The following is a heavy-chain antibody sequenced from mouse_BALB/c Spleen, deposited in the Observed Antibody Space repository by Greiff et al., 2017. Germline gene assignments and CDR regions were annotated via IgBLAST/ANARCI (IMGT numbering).Heavy chain of an antibody. J-gene: IGHJ1*01. CDR2: ILPGSGST. CDR1: GYTFSSYW. CDR3: ARGGGTHYWYFDV. D-gene: IGHD3-3*01. V-gene: IGHV1-9*01. Sequence: QVQLQQSGAELMKPGASVKISCKATGYTFSSYWIEWVKQRPGHGLEWIGEILPGSGSTNYNEKFKGKATFTADTSSNTAYMQLSSLTSEDSAVYYCARGGGTHYWYFDVWGAGTTVTVSS.